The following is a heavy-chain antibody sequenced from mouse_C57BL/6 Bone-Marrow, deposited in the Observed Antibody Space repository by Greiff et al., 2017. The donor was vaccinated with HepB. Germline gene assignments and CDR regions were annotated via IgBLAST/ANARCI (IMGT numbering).Heavy chain of an antibody. CDR2: IWSGGST. D-gene: IGHD2-4*01. CDR1: GFSLTSYG. Sequence: QVQLQQSGPGLVQPSQSLSITCTVSGFSLTSYGVHWVRQSPGTGLEWLGVIWSGGSTDYHAAFISRLSISKDNSKSQVFFKMNSLQADDTAIYYCARNPFSIRYFDVWGTGTTVTVSS. CDR3: ARNPFSIRYFDV. V-gene: IGHV2-2*01. J-gene: IGHJ1*03.